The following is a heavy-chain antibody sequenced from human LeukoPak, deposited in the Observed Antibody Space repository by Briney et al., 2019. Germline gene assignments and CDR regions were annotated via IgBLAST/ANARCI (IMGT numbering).Heavy chain of an antibody. V-gene: IGHV1-2*02. Sequence: ASVKVSCKASGYTFTGYYFHWVRQAPGQGLEWMGWIYPYSGDTNYAQNFQGRVTMTRDTSISTAYMELSSLKSDDTAVYYCARDRNSGSSLDIWGQGTMLTVSS. J-gene: IGHJ3*02. CDR2: IYPYSGDT. D-gene: IGHD6-6*01. CDR3: ARDRNSGSSLDI. CDR1: GYTFTGYY.